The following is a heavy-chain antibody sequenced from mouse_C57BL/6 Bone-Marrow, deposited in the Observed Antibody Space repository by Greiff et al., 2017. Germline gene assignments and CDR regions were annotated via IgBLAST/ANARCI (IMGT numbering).Heavy chain of an antibody. V-gene: IGHV5-17*01. J-gene: IGHJ3*01. D-gene: IGHD1-1*01. CDR2: ISSGSSTI. CDR1: GFTFSDYG. Sequence: DVKLVESGGGLVKPGGSLKLSCAASGFTFSDYGMHWVRQAPKKGLEWVAYISSGSSTIYYADTVKGRFTISRDNAKNTLFLQMTSLRSEDTAMYYCARERDYYGSWFAYWGQGTLVTVSA. CDR3: ARERDYYGSWFAY.